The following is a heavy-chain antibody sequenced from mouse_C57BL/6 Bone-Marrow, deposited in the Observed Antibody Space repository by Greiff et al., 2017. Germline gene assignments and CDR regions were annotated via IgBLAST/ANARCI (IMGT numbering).Heavy chain of an antibody. J-gene: IGHJ3*01. CDR1: GYAFSSYW. V-gene: IGHV1-80*01. CDR3: AREGYGSSYDWFAY. Sequence: QVQLQQSGAELVKPGASVKISCKASGYAFSSYWMNWVKQRPGKGLEWIGQIYPGDGDTNYNGKFKGKATLTADKSSSTAYMQLSSMTSEGSAVYVCAREGYGSSYDWFAYGGQGTLVTVSA. D-gene: IGHD1-1*01. CDR2: IYPGDGDT.